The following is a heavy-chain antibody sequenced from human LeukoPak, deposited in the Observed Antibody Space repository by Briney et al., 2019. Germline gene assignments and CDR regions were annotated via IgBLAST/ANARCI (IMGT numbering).Heavy chain of an antibody. CDR2: INHSGRT. CDR3: ARKLYSSSWYVDY. D-gene: IGHD6-13*01. J-gene: IGHJ4*02. Sequence: SETLSLTCAVYGGSFSDYYWSWIRQPPGKGLEWIGEINHSGRTNYNPSLKSRVTISVDTSKNQFSLKLSSVTAADTAVYYCARKLYSSSWYVDYWGQGTLVTVSS. V-gene: IGHV4-34*01. CDR1: GGSFSDYY.